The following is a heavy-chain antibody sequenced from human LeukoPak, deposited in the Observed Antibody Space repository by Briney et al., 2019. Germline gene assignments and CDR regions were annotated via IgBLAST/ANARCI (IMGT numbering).Heavy chain of an antibody. J-gene: IGHJ6*03. CDR3: ARDLENDYYYYYMDV. CDR1: GFTFSSYG. V-gene: IGHV3-7*01. CDR2: IKQDGSEK. Sequence: GRSLRLSCAASGFTFSSYGMHWVRQAPGKGLEWVANIKQDGSEKYYVDSVKGRFTISRDNAKNSLYLQMNSLRAEDTAVYYCARDLENDYYYYYMDVWGKGTTVTVSS. D-gene: IGHD2/OR15-2a*01.